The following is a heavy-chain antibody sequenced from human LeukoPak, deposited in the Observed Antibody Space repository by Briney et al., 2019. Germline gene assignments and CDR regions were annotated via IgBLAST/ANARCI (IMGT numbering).Heavy chain of an antibody. Sequence: GESLRLSCAASGFTFSSYAMHWVRQAPGKGLEWVAVISYDGSNKYYADSVKGRFTISRDNSKNTLYLQMNSLRAEDTAVYYCARETSGYSYGYYYYYGMDVWGQGTTVTVSS. CDR1: GFTFSSYA. J-gene: IGHJ6*02. V-gene: IGHV3-30-3*01. CDR2: ISYDGSNK. CDR3: ARETSGYSYGYYYYYGMDV. D-gene: IGHD5-18*01.